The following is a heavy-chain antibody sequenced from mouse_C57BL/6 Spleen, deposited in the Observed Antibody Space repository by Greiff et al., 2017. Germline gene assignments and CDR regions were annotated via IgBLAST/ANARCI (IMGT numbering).Heavy chain of an antibody. V-gene: IGHV1-15*01. CDR3: TRMAAQATWAWFAY. Sequence: QVQLQQSGAELVRPGASVTLSCKASGYTFTDYEMHWVKQTPVHGLEWIGAIDPETGGTAYNQKFKGKAILTADKSSSTAYMELRSLTSEDSAVYYCTRMAAQATWAWFAYWGQGTLVTVSA. J-gene: IGHJ3*01. D-gene: IGHD3-2*02. CDR1: GYTFTDYE. CDR2: IDPETGGT.